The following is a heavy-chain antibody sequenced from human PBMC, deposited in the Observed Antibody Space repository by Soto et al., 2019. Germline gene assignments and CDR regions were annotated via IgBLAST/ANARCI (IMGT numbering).Heavy chain of an antibody. CDR3: VITSLVVAVATREDF. CDR1: GFTFSNYW. Sequence: EVQLVESGGGLVQPGESLRLSCAASGFTFSNYWMHWVRQAPGKGLVWVSRIDSDGSRITYADFVKSRFTISRDNAKNTVDLHMNSLTAEDTAVYYCVITSLVVAVATREDFWGQGTLVTVSS. CDR2: IDSDGSRI. V-gene: IGHV3-74*01. D-gene: IGHD2-15*01. J-gene: IGHJ4*02.